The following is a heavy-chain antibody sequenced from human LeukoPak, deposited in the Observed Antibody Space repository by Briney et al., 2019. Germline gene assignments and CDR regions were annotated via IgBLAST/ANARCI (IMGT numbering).Heavy chain of an antibody. CDR1: GGSFSGYY. V-gene: IGHV4-34*01. D-gene: IGHD3-10*01. CDR3: ARDRVLLWFGELYYYYYMDV. Sequence: SETLSLTCAVYGGSFSGYYWSWIRQPPGKGLEWIGEINHSGSTNYNPSLKSRVTMSVDTSKNQFSLKLSSVTAADTAVYYCARDRVLLWFGELYYYYYMDVWGKGTTVTISS. J-gene: IGHJ6*03. CDR2: INHSGST.